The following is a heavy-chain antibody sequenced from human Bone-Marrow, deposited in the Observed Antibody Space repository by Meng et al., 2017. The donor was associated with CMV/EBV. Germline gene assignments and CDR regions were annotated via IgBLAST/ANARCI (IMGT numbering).Heavy chain of an antibody. CDR2: IRYDGSNK. V-gene: IGHV3-30*02. Sequence: GGSLRLSCAASGFTFSSYGMHWVRQAPGKGLEWVAFIRYDGSNKYYVDSVKGRFTISRDNSKNTLYLQMNSLRAEDTAVYYCAKGRVVPAAFDAFDIWGQGTMVTVSS. D-gene: IGHD2-2*01. CDR3: AKGRVVPAAFDAFDI. CDR1: GFTFSSYG. J-gene: IGHJ3*02.